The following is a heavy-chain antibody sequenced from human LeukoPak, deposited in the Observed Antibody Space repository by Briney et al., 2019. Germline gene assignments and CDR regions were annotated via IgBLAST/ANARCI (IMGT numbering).Heavy chain of an antibody. CDR2: XYXSGST. Sequence: PSETLSLTCTVSGGSISSXXWSWIRQPXXXXXXXXXYXYXSGSTNYNPSLKSRVTISVDTSKNQFSLKLSSVTAADTAVYYCARDHPYYYDSSGYYGYFDYWGQGTLVTVSS. CDR3: ARDHPYYYDSSGYYGYFDY. D-gene: IGHD3-22*01. V-gene: IGHV4-59*01. J-gene: IGHJ4*02. CDR1: GGSISSXX.